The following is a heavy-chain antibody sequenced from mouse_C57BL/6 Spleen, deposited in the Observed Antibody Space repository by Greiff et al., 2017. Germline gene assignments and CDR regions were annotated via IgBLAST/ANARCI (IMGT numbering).Heavy chain of an antibody. J-gene: IGHJ2*01. D-gene: IGHD2-3*01. CDR2: IDPSDSET. V-gene: IGHV1-52*01. CDR1: GYTFTSYW. CDR3: ARLDGHWDYFDY. Sequence: VQLQQPGAELVRPGSSVKLSCKASGYTFTSYWMHWVKQRPIQGLEWIGNIDPSDSETHYNQKFKDKATLTVDKSSSTAYMQLSSLTSEDSAVYYCARLDGHWDYFDYWGQGTTLTVSS.